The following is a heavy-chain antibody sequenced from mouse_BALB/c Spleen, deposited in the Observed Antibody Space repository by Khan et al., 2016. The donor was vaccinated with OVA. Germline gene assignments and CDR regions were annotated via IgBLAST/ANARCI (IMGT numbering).Heavy chain of an antibody. V-gene: IGHV2-6-1*01. CDR3: ARRPYYHYYIMDY. D-gene: IGHD2-10*01. J-gene: IGHJ4*01. Sequence: VQLQESGPGLVAPSQSLSITCTISGFSLTDYGVHWLRQPPGKGLEWLVVIWSDGSTTYNSTLKSRLIISTDNTKSQVFLKMNSLQTDDTAMYYCARRPYYHYYIMDYWGQGTTVTVSS. CDR1: GFSLTDYG. CDR2: IWSDGST.